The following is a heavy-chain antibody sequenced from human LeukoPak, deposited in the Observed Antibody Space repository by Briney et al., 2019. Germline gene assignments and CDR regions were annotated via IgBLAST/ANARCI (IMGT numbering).Heavy chain of an antibody. Sequence: GESLKISCKGSGFRFTSYWIGWVRQMPGKGLEWMGVIYPGDSDTRYSPSFQGQVTISVDKSINTAYLQWSSLKASDTAIYYCARQGLRYLDWSVDSWGQGPLVTVSS. V-gene: IGHV5-51*01. J-gene: IGHJ4*02. CDR2: IYPGDSDT. D-gene: IGHD3-3*01. CDR3: ARQGLRYLDWSVDS. CDR1: GFRFTSYW.